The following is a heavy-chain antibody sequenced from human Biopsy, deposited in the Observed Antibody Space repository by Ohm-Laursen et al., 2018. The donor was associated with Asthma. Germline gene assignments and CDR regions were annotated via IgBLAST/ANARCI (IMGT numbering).Heavy chain of an antibody. CDR2: IYYSGTT. CDR3: VRGSSSWHHGPFHYYYGLGV. D-gene: IGHD6-13*01. J-gene: IGHJ6*02. V-gene: IGHV4-39*01. Sequence: GTLSLTWSLSSGSGGYMRSGNYYWGWIRQPPGKGLEWIGSIYYSGTTYYNPSLESRVTVSADTSKNQFSLKLTSVTAADTAVYYCVRGSSSWHHGPFHYYYGLGVWGQGTTATVSS. CDR1: SGSGGYMRSGNYY.